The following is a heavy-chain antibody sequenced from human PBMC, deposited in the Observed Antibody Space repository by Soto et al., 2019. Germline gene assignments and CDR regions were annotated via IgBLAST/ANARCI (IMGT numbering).Heavy chain of an antibody. Sequence: GGSLRLSCAASGFTFSSYAMSWVRQDPGKGLEWVSAISGSGGSTYYADSVKGRFTISRDNSKNTLYLQMNSLRAEDTAVYYCAKARAQYYDFWSGYPVDYWGQGTLVTVSS. V-gene: IGHV3-23*01. D-gene: IGHD3-3*01. J-gene: IGHJ4*02. CDR2: ISGSGGST. CDR1: GFTFSSYA. CDR3: AKARAQYYDFWSGYPVDY.